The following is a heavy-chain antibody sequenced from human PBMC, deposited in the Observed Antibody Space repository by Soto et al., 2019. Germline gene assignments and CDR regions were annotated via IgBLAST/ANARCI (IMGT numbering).Heavy chain of an antibody. CDR3: ARTPVRGPDFWSGYYTYYFDS. CDR1: GGSVSSGSYY. J-gene: IGHJ4*02. D-gene: IGHD3-3*01. Sequence: PSETLSLTCTVSGGSVSSGSYYWSWIRQPPGKGLEWIGYIYYSGSTNYNPSLKSRVTISVDTSKNQFSLKLSSVTAADTAVYYCARTPVRGPDFWSGYYTYYFDSWGQGTLVTVSS. CDR2: IYYSGST. V-gene: IGHV4-61*01.